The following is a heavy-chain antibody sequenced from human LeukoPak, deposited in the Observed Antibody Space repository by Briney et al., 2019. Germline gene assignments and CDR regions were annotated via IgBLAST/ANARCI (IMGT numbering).Heavy chain of an antibody. CDR2: ISGIGDII. V-gene: IGHV3-11*01. CDR3: ARSPYGDYINS. CDR1: GFTFSDYY. J-gene: IGHJ5*02. D-gene: IGHD4-17*01. Sequence: PGGSLRLSCAASGFTFSDYYMTWIRQAQGKGLEWVSYISGIGDIIYYADSVKGRFTISRDNAKNSPYLEMNSLRAEDTAVYYCARSPYGDYINSWGQGTLVTVSS.